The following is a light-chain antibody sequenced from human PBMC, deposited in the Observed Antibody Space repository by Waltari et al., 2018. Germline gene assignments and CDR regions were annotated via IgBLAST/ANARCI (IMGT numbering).Light chain of an antibody. CDR3: HVWHPHVDPGV. Sequence: SYVVTQPPSASVAPGETATITCGGDNIGTYSVHWYQQKAGQAPVLVIFYDRDRPSGLPVRFSGSNSGNTATLTSSRVEAGDEARYYCHVWHPHVDPGVFGTGTEVTVL. CDR2: YDR. V-gene: IGLV3-21*04. J-gene: IGLJ1*01. CDR1: NIGTYS.